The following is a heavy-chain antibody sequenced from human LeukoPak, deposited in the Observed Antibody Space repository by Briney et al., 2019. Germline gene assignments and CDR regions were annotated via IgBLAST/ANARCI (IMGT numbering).Heavy chain of an antibody. Sequence: SETLSLTCTVSGGSISSSTYYWGWIRQPPGKGLEWIGSMYYSGNTYYNPSLKSRVTISVDTYKNQFSLKLTSVTAADTAVYYCARHLYYDSWSGYSNWFDPWGQGTLVTVSS. D-gene: IGHD3-3*01. CDR1: GGSISSSTYY. CDR2: MYYSGNT. CDR3: ARHLYYDSWSGYSNWFDP. V-gene: IGHV4-39*01. J-gene: IGHJ5*02.